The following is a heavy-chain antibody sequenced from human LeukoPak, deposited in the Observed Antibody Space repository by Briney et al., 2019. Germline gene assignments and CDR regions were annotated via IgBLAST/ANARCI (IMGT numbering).Heavy chain of an antibody. Sequence: PSETLSLTCTVSSGSTSSYYWSWIRQPPGKGLEWIGSIYYSGSTYYNPSLKSRVTISVDTSKNQFSLKLSSVTAADTAVYYCATIGGHYDILTGYHNWFDPWGQGTLVTVSS. D-gene: IGHD3-9*01. V-gene: IGHV4-39*07. CDR2: IYYSGST. J-gene: IGHJ5*02. CDR3: ATIGGHYDILTGYHNWFDP. CDR1: SGSTSSYY.